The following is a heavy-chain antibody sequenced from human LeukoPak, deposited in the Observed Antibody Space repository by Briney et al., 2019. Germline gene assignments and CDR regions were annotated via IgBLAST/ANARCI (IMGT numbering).Heavy chain of an antibody. Sequence: GGSLRLSCAASGFTFSSYWMHWVRQAPGKGLVWVSRINSDGSSTSYADSVKGRFTISRDNAKNTLYLQMNSLRAEDTAVYYCARGEPLYYYDSSGYYLTVFDYWGQGTLVTVSS. V-gene: IGHV3-74*01. J-gene: IGHJ4*02. D-gene: IGHD3-22*01. CDR3: ARGEPLYYYDSSGYYLTVFDY. CDR2: INSDGSST. CDR1: GFTFSSYW.